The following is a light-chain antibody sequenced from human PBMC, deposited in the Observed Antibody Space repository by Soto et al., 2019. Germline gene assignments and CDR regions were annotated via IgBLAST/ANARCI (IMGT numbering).Light chain of an antibody. J-gene: IGKJ4*01. V-gene: IGKV3-15*01. Sequence: EIVMTQSPATLSVSPGERATLSCRASQSVSSNLAWYQQKPGQAPRLLIYGASTRATGIPARFSGSGSGTDFTLNIISLQAEDFAVYYCQQYNNWPPLTFGGGTKVEIK. CDR2: GAS. CDR3: QQYNNWPPLT. CDR1: QSVSSN.